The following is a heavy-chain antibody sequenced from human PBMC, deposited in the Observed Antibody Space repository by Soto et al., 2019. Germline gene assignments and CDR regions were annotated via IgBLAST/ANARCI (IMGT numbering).Heavy chain of an antibody. CDR2: ISSSGKT. Sequence: SETLSLTCSVSGDSIDNTVFFWNWIRQHPEKGLEWIGYISSSGKTYYNPSLKSRVTMSLDTSRNQFSLNLTSVTAADTDVYFCARHLSGDYPNSNWFDPWGQGTLVTVSS. J-gene: IGHJ5*02. CDR1: GDSIDNTVFF. D-gene: IGHD4-17*01. CDR3: ARHLSGDYPNSNWFDP. V-gene: IGHV4-31*03.